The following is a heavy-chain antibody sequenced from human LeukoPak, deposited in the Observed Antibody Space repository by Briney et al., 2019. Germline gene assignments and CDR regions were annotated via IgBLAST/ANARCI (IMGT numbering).Heavy chain of an antibody. J-gene: IGHJ4*02. Sequence: GASVKVSCKASGYTFTSYSMQWVRQAPGQGLEWMGIINPSGDSTSYTQKLQGRLTMTRDTSTNTVYMELSSLRSDDTAVYYCARDYYDSSGSYYPFDYWGQGTLVTVSS. V-gene: IGHV1-46*01. CDR2: INPSGDST. CDR3: ARDYYDSSGSYYPFDY. D-gene: IGHD3-22*01. CDR1: GYTFTSYS.